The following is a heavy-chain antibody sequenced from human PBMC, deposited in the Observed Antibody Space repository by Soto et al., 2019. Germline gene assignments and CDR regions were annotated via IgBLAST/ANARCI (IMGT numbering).Heavy chain of an antibody. D-gene: IGHD6-19*01. CDR3: AISSYTSCWNPSHYYGVDV. V-gene: IGHV1-18*04. CDR1: GYSFTSYG. CDR2: ISTYRGNT. J-gene: IGHJ6*02. Sequence: QVQLVQSGTDVQKPGASVKVSCKTSGYSFTSYGITWVRHVPGQGLEWMGWISTYRGNTNYAQKFQGRVTMTTDTSTSTGYMGLRSLRSDDTAVYYCAISSYTSCWNPSHYYGVDVWVQGTTVTVSS.